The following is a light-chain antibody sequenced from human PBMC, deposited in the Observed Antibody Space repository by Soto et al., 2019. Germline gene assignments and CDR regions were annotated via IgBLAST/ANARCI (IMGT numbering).Light chain of an antibody. V-gene: IGKV3-11*01. J-gene: IGKJ3*01. CDR1: QSVSSY. Sequence: EIVLTQSPATLSLSPGERATLSCRASQSVSSYLAWYQQKPGQAPRLLIYDASNRSAGIPARFSGSGSGTDFTLTISSLEPEDFAGYYGQQRSNWHRVTFGPGTKVDIK. CDR2: DAS. CDR3: QQRSNWHRVT.